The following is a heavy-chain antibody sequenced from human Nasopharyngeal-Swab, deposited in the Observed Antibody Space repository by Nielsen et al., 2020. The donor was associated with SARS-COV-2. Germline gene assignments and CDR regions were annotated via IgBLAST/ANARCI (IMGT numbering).Heavy chain of an antibody. V-gene: IGHV3-21*01. CDR3: ARGPHLYYEALNDY. CDR2: ISSSSSYI. D-gene: IGHD3-22*01. J-gene: IGHJ4*02. Sequence: VCQGPGKGLEWVSSISSSSSYIYYADSVKGRFTISRDNAKNSLYLQMNSLRAEDTAVYYCARGPHLYYEALNDYWGQGTLVTVSS.